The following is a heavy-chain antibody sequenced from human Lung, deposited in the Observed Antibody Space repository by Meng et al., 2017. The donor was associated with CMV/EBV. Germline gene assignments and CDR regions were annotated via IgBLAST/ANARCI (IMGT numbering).Heavy chain of an antibody. V-gene: IGHV3-30*02. CDR2: IRYDGSNK. D-gene: IGHD2-2*01. CDR3: AKDQGGSSPDAFDI. CDR1: GFTFSSYG. Sequence: GGSLRLXCAASGFTFSSYGMHWVRQAPGKGLEWVAFIRYDGSNKYYADSVKGRFTISRDNSKNTLYLQMNSLRAEDTAVYYCAKDQGGSSPDAFDIWGQGTXVTVSS. J-gene: IGHJ3*02.